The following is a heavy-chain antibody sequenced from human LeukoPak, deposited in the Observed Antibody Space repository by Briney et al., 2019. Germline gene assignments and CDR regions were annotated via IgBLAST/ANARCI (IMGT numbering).Heavy chain of an antibody. D-gene: IGHD3-10*01. V-gene: IGHV3-30*02. J-gene: IGHJ4*02. Sequence: GGSLRLSCTASGFTFSSYGMHWVRQAPGKGLEWVAFIRYDGSNKYYADSVKGRFTISRDNSKNTLYLQMNSLRAEDTAVYYCARGDKWNAVRGGRNIISVDYWGQGTLVTVSS. CDR3: ARGDKWNAVRGGRNIISVDY. CDR2: IRYDGSNK. CDR1: GFTFSSYG.